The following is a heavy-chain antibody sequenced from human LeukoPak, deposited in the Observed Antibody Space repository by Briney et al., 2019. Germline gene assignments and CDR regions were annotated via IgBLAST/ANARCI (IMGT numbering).Heavy chain of an antibody. CDR2: ISVSGNT. Sequence: PGGSLRLSCAASGFTFSSYAMSWVRQGPGKGLEWVSAISVSGNTYHADSVKGRFTISRDSSKNTLYLQMNSLRAGDAAVYYCAKVGNVDTAMVDYWGQGTLVTVSS. CDR1: GFTFSSYA. CDR3: AKVGNVDTAMVDY. J-gene: IGHJ4*02. D-gene: IGHD5-18*01. V-gene: IGHV3-23*01.